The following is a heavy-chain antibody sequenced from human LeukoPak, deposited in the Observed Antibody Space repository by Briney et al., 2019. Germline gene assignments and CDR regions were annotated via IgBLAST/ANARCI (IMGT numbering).Heavy chain of an antibody. J-gene: IGHJ4*02. V-gene: IGHV3-11*01. Sequence: GGSLRLSCAASGFTFSDYYMSWIRQAPGKGLEWVSYISSSGSTIYYADSVKGRFTISRDNAKNSLYLQMNSLRAEDTAVYCCASSGYYGSGSYPYYFDYWGQGTLVTVSS. D-gene: IGHD3-10*01. CDR2: ISSSGSTI. CDR3: ASSGYYGSGSYPYYFDY. CDR1: GFTFSDYY.